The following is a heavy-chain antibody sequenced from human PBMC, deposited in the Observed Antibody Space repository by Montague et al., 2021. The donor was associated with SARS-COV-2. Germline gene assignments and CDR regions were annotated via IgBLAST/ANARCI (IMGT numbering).Heavy chain of an antibody. CDR1: GGSISTSSYY. CDR3: ARHYYFDTSGQTPPFDY. D-gene: IGHD3-22*01. V-gene: IGHV4-39*01. J-gene: IGHJ4*02. Sequence: SETLSLTCTVSGGSISTSSYYWGWLRLPPGKGLEWIGTIYYSGSTYYNPSLTSRVTISVDTSKNQFSLKLSSVTAADTTVYYCARHYYFDTSGQTPPFDYWGQGTLVTVSS. CDR2: IYYSGST.